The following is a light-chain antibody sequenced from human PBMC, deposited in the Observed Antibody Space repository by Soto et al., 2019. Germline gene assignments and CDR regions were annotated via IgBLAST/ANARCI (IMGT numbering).Light chain of an antibody. CDR1: QSVSNNY. CDR2: GAS. Sequence: EVVLTQSPVTLSLSPGERATLSCRASQSVSNNYLAWYQQKPGQAPRLLIYGASSRATGIPDRFSGSGSGTDFTLTISRLEPEDFAVYYCQQYRTFGQGTKVDIK. V-gene: IGKV3-20*01. J-gene: IGKJ1*01. CDR3: QQYRT.